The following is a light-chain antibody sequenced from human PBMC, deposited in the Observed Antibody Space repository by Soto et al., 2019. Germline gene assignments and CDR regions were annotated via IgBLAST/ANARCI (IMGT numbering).Light chain of an antibody. CDR3: QHYNNLWG. CDR2: GAS. CDR1: QSVSTN. V-gene: IGKV3-15*01. J-gene: IGKJ4*01. Sequence: EIVMTQSPATLSVSPGERVTLSCRASQSVSTNLAWYQQKPGQAPRPLIYGASTRATGVPARFSGSGSGTEFTLTISSQQSEDFAVYYCQHYNNLWGFGGGTKVEIK.